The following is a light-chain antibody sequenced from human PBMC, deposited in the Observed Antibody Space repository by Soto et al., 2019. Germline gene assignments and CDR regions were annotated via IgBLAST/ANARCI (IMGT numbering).Light chain of an antibody. CDR1: QSISSSY. V-gene: IGKV3-20*01. CDR3: QQSDYSPGT. Sequence: IVLTQSPGTLSLSPGESATLSCRASQSISSSYLAWYQQKPGQAPRLLIYGASNRATAIPDRFSGSGSGTDFTLTISRLEPEDFAVYYCQQSDYSPGTFGQGTKVEIK. CDR2: GAS. J-gene: IGKJ1*01.